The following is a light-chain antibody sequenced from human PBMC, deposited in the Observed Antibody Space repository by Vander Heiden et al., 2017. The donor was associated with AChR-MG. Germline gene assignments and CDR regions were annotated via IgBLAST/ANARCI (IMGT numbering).Light chain of an antibody. CDR1: SSNIGAGYE. J-gene: IGLJ2*01. CDR2: GNS. V-gene: IGLV1-40*01. Sequence: QSVLTQPPSVSGAPGQRVTISCTWSSSNIGAGYEVHGYQHLPGTAPKLLIYGNSNRPSGVPDRFSGSKSGTSASLAITGLQAEDEADYYCQSYDSSLSGVVFGGGTKLTVL. CDR3: QSYDSSLSGVV.